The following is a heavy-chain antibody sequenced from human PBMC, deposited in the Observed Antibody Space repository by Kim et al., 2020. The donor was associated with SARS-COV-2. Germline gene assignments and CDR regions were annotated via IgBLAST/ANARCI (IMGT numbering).Heavy chain of an antibody. CDR3: ARHEGSGTYYAAFDS. Sequence: SEPLSLTCSVSGASISGGTSYWGWVRQPPRKALEWIGSVSYSGSTSVNPSLNGRVTMSVDTANSQFSLKLTSMSAADTAVYYCARHEGSGTYYAAFDSWGQGLLVTVST. CDR2: VSYSGST. V-gene: IGHV4-39*01. J-gene: IGHJ4*02. D-gene: IGHD1-26*01. CDR1: GASISGGTSY.